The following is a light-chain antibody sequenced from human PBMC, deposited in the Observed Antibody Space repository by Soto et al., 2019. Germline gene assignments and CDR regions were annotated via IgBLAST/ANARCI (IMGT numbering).Light chain of an antibody. CDR3: QQANLFPLT. J-gene: IGKJ4*01. CDR1: QDIGTW. Sequence: DIQMTQSPSSVSASVGDRVAITCRAGQDIGTWLAWYQQKPGKAPKLLIFRSSSLHSGVPSRFGGSGSGTDFTLTISNLQPEDSGTYFCQQANLFPLTFGGGTTVEVK. V-gene: IGKV1-12*01. CDR2: RSS.